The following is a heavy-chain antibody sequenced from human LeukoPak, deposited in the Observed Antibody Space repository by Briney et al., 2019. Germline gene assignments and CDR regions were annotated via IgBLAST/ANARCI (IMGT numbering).Heavy chain of an antibody. CDR1: GGSFSGYY. CDR3: ARDGADFWSGYYTPWYVDW. J-gene: IGHJ4*02. V-gene: IGHV4-34*01. CDR2: INHSGST. D-gene: IGHD3-3*01. Sequence: SETLSHTCAVYGGSFSGYYWSWIRQPPGKGLEWIGEINHSGSTNYNPSLKSRVTISVDTSKNQFSLKLSSVTAADTAVYYCARDGADFWSGYYTPWYVDWWGQGTLVTVSS.